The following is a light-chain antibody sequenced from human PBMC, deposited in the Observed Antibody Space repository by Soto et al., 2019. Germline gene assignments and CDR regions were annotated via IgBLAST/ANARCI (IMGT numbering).Light chain of an antibody. J-gene: IGKJ1*01. V-gene: IGKV1-5*03. Sequence: DIQMTQSPSTLAGSVGDGVTMTCRASQTISSCLAWYQQKPGKAPKLLIYEASTLQSGVPSRFSGSGSGTEFTLTISSLQSEDFATYYCQQSYSCPFTFGQGTKVDI. CDR1: QTISSC. CDR2: EAS. CDR3: QQSYSCPFT.